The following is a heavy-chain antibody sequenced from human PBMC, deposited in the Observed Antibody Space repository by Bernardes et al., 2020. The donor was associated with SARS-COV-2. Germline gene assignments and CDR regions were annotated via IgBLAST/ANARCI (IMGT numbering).Heavy chain of an antibody. CDR1: GYSFTSYW. Sequence: GESLKISCKGSGYSFTSYWIGWVRQMPGKGLEWMGIIYPGDSDTRYSPSFQGQVTISADKSISTAYLQWSSLKASDTAMYYCARQYGPTVVTTGLAFDIWGQGTMVTVSS. J-gene: IGHJ3*02. V-gene: IGHV5-51*01. CDR2: IYPGDSDT. D-gene: IGHD4-17*01. CDR3: ARQYGPTVVTTGLAFDI.